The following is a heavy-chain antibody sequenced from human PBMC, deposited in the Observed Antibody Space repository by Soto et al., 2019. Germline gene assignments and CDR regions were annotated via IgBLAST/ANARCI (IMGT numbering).Heavy chain of an antibody. CDR2: INSDGSST. J-gene: IGHJ6*02. Sequence: PGGSLRLSCAASGFTFRSYWMHWVRQAPGKGLVWVSRINSDGSSTSYADSVKGRFTISRDNAKNTLYLQMNSLRAEDTAVYYCASRVENYYYGMDVWGQGTTVTVSS. CDR3: ASRVENYYYGMDV. CDR1: GFTFRSYW. V-gene: IGHV3-74*01.